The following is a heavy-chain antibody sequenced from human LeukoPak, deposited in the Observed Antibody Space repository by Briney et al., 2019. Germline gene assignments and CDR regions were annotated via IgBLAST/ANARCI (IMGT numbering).Heavy chain of an antibody. CDR1: GFTFSSYA. D-gene: IGHD3-22*01. CDR3: AKTTYYYDSSGYYYPLSYFDY. V-gene: IGHV3-23*01. J-gene: IGHJ4*02. Sequence: GGSLRLSCAASGFTFSSYAMSWVRQAPGTGLEWVSAISGSGGSTYYADSVKGRFTISRDNSKNTLYLQMNSLRAEDTAVYYCAKTTYYYDSSGYYYPLSYFDYWGQGTLVTVSS. CDR2: ISGSGGST.